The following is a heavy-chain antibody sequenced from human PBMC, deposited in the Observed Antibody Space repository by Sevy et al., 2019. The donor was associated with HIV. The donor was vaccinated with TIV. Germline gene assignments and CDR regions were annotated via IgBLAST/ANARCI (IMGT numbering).Heavy chain of an antibody. J-gene: IGHJ4*02. Sequence: GGSLRLSCAASGFTFSSHWMNWVRQAPGKGLEWVANIKQDGSQRYYVDSVKGRFTISRDNAQNSLYLQMNSLRVEDTAVYYCARGRPEYSSSSLDYWGQGTLVTVSS. D-gene: IGHD6-6*01. CDR1: GFTFSSHW. CDR2: IKQDGSQR. CDR3: ARGRPEYSSSSLDY. V-gene: IGHV3-7*01.